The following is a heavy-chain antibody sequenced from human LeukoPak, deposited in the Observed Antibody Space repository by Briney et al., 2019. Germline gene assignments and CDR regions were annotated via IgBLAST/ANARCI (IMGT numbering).Heavy chain of an antibody. V-gene: IGHV1-18*01. J-gene: IGHJ3*02. Sequence: GASVKVSCKASGYTFTSYGISWVRQAPGQGLEWMGWISAYNGNTNYAQKLQGRVTMTTDTSTSTAYMELRSLRSDDTAVYYCARAAGSGELLGLLFDIWGQGTMVTVSS. CDR1: GYTFTSYG. D-gene: IGHD1-26*01. CDR2: ISAYNGNT. CDR3: ARAAGSGELLGLLFDI.